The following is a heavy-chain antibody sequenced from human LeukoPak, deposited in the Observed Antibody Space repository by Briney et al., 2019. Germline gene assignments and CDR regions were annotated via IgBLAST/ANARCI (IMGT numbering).Heavy chain of an antibody. CDR2: ISAYNGNT. V-gene: IGHV1-18*01. CDR1: GYTFTSYG. Sequence: ASVKVSCKASGYTFTSYGISWVRQAPGQGLEWMGWISAYNGNTNDAQKLQGRVTMTADTSTSTDYMELRSLRSDDTVVYYCARAAYVWGSYRYYFDYWGQGTLVTVSS. CDR3: ARAAYVWGSYRYYFDY. J-gene: IGHJ4*02. D-gene: IGHD3-16*02.